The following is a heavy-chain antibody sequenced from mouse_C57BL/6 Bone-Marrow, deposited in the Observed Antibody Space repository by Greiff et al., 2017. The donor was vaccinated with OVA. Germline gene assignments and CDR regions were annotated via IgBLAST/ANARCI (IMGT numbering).Heavy chain of an antibody. CDR1: GYTFTSYW. Sequence: QVQLQQSGAELVKPGASVKMSCKASGYTFTSYWITWVKQRPGQGLEWIGDIYPGSGSTNYNEKFKSKATLTVDTSSSTAYMQLSSLTSEDSAVYYCARSVPMAYYSAYWGQGTLVTVSA. CDR3: ARSVPMAYYSAY. D-gene: IGHD2-12*01. J-gene: IGHJ3*01. CDR2: IYPGSGST. V-gene: IGHV1-55*01.